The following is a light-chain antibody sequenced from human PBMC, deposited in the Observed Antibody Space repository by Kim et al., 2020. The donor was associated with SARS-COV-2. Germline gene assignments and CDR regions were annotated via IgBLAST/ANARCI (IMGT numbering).Light chain of an antibody. J-gene: IGLJ1*01. CDR2: DVS. Sequence: GQAAPISGTGTSMDVGGYNYVSWTQQYPGKAPKLMIYDVSKRPSGVPDRFSGSKSGNTASLTISGLQAEDEADYYCCSYAGTYTYVFGTGTKVTVL. CDR3: CSYAGTYTYV. CDR1: SMDVGGYNY. V-gene: IGLV2-11*01.